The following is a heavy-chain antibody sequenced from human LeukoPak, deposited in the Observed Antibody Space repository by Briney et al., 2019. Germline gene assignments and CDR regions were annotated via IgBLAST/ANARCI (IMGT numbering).Heavy chain of an antibody. CDR1: GYTFSRHY. V-gene: IGHV1-8*02. CDR2: MSPNSGNT. J-gene: IGHJ2*01. CDR3: TSGPPEWGFDL. Sequence: ASVKVSCTTSGYTFSRHYIHWVRQAPGQGLEWMGWMSPNSGNTGYAQKFQGRVTMTRDTSISTAYMELNSLRSEDTAVYYCTSGPPEWGFDLWGRGTLVTVSS. D-gene: IGHD1-14*01.